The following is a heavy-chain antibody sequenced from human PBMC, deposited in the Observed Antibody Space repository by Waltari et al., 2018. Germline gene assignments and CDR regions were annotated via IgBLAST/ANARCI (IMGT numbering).Heavy chain of an antibody. CDR2: IYHSGST. CDR1: GYSISRGYY. V-gene: IGHV4-38-2*01. Sequence: QVQLQESGPGLVKPSETLSLTCAVSGYSISRGYYWGWIRQPPGKGLEWIGSIYHSGSTYYNPSLKSRVTISVDTSKNQFSLKLSSVTAADTAVYYCARVDFWSGFYGMDVWGQGTTVTVSS. CDR3: ARVDFWSGFYGMDV. D-gene: IGHD3-3*01. J-gene: IGHJ6*02.